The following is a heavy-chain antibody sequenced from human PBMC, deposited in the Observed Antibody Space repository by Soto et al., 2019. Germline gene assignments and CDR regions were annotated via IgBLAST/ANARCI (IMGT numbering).Heavy chain of an antibody. CDR1: GGSFSGYY. CDR2: INHSGST. Sequence: QVQLQQWGAGLLKPSETLSLTCAVYGGSFSGYYWSWIRQPPGKGLEWIGEINHSGSTNYNPSLKSRVTISVDTSKNQFSLKLSSVTAADTAVYYCARGACYYDKGWFDPWGQGTLVTVSS. J-gene: IGHJ5*02. CDR3: ARGACYYDKGWFDP. V-gene: IGHV4-34*01. D-gene: IGHD3-22*01.